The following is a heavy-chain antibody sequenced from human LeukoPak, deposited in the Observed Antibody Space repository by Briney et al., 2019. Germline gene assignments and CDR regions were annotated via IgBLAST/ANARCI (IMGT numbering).Heavy chain of an antibody. Sequence: ASVKVSCKASGYTFTGYYMHWVRQAPGQGLEWMGRINPNSGGTNYAQKFQGRVTMTRDTSISTAYMELSRLRSDDTAVYYCARIDWTEAAFDIWGQGTIVTVSS. CDR2: INPNSGGT. V-gene: IGHV1-2*06. D-gene: IGHD1-1*01. CDR1: GYTFTGYY. J-gene: IGHJ3*02. CDR3: ARIDWTEAAFDI.